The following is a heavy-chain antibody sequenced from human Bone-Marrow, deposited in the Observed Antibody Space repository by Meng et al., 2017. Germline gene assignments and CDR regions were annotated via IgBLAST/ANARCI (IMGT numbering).Heavy chain of an antibody. D-gene: IGHD3-9*01. Sequence: AQLVQSGAEVKKPGASVKVSCKASGYTFTSYAMHWVRQAPGQRLEWMGWINAGNGNTKYSQKFQGRVTITRDTSASTAYMELSSLRSEDTAVYYCAREASYYDILTGYYNPTFDYWGQGTLVTVSS. CDR1: GYTFTSYA. CDR3: AREASYYDILTGYYNPTFDY. J-gene: IGHJ4*02. V-gene: IGHV1-3*01. CDR2: INAGNGNT.